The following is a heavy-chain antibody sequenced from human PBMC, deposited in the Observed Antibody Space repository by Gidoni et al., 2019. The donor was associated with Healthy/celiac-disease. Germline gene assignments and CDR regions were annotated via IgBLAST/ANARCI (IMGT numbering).Heavy chain of an antibody. CDR2: IWYDGSNK. V-gene: IGHV3-33*01. CDR3: ARDSGELLQGAFDI. D-gene: IGHD1-26*01. J-gene: IGHJ3*02. Sequence: QVQLVESGGGVVQPGRSLRLSCAASGFTFSSYGMHWVRQAPGKGLEWVAVIWYDGSNKYYADSVKGRFTISRDNSKNTLYLQMNSLRAEDTAVYYCARDSGELLQGAFDIWGQGTMVTVSS. CDR1: GFTFSSYG.